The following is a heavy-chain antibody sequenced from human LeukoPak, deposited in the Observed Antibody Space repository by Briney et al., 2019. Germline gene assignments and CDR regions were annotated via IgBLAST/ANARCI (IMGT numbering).Heavy chain of an antibody. CDR3: AKDLLGVAAGNY. Sequence: GGSLRLSCAAPGFTFSSHGMSWVRQGPGKGLEWVSGISGSGGDTYYADSVKGRFTISRDNSKSTLYLQMNSLRAEDTAVYSCAKDLLGVAAGNYWGQGTLVTVSS. CDR2: ISGSGGDT. J-gene: IGHJ4*02. V-gene: IGHV3-23*01. D-gene: IGHD6-13*01. CDR1: GFTFSSHG.